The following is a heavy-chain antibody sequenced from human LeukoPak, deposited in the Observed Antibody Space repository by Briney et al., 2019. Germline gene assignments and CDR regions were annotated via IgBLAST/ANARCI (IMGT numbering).Heavy chain of an antibody. Sequence: SETLSLTCAAYGGSFSGYYWSWIRQPPGKGLEWIGEINHSGSTNYNPSLKSRVTISVDTSKNQFSLKLSSVTAADTAVYYCSSVDLWGQGTLVTVSS. V-gene: IGHV4-34*01. J-gene: IGHJ4*02. CDR1: GGSFSGYY. D-gene: IGHD5-12*01. CDR2: INHSGST. CDR3: SSVDL.